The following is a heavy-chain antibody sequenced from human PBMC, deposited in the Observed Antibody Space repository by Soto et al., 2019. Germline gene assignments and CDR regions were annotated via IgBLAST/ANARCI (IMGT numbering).Heavy chain of an antibody. CDR2: MNPNSGNT. V-gene: IGHV1-8*01. Sequence: ASVKVSCKASGYTFTSYDINWVRQATGQGLEWMGWMNPNSGNTGYAQKFQGRATMTRNTSISTAYMELSSLRSEDTAVYYCARGYGDSSGYYYRLFDYWGQGTLVTVSS. J-gene: IGHJ4*02. CDR3: ARGYGDSSGYYYRLFDY. CDR1: GYTFTSYD. D-gene: IGHD3-22*01.